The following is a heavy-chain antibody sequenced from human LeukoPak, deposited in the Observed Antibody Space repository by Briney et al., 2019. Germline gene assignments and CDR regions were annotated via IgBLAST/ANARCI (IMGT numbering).Heavy chain of an antibody. J-gene: IGHJ6*02. CDR3: AKGYGMDV. CDR1: GFTFSSYG. V-gene: IGHV3-30*18. Sequence: GGSLRLSCAASGFTFSSYGMHWVRQAPVKGLEWVAVISYDGSNKYYADSVKGRFTISRDNSKNTLYLQMNSLRAEDTAVYYCAKGYGMDVWGQGTTVTVSS. CDR2: ISYDGSNK.